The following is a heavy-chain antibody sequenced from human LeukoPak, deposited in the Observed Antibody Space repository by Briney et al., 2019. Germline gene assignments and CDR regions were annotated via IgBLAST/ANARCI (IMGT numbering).Heavy chain of an antibody. V-gene: IGHV4-61*02. D-gene: IGHD6-19*01. J-gene: IGHJ4*01. CDR3: ARNPQWLDGNDY. CDR1: GGSISSGSYY. CDR2: IYTSGST. Sequence: PSETLSLTCTVSGGSISSGSYYWSSIRQPAGKGLEWIGCIYTSGSTNYNPPLKSRVTISVDTHKNQFSLELSPVAAADKPLYYCARNPQWLDGNDYWGHGTLVTVSS.